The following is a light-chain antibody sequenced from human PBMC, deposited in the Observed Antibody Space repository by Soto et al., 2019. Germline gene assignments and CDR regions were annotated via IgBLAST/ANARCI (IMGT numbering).Light chain of an antibody. CDR2: DVS. Sequence: QSALTHPASVSGSPGQSITISCTGTSSEVGGDNYVSWYQQHPGKAPKLMIYDVSNRPSGVSDRFSGAKSGNTASLTISGLQAEDEGDYCCSSYASSGTLVFGGGTKLTVL. V-gene: IGLV2-14*03. CDR1: SSEVGGDNY. J-gene: IGLJ2*01. CDR3: SSYASSGTLV.